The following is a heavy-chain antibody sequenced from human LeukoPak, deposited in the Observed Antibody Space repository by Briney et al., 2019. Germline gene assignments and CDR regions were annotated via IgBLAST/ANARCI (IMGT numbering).Heavy chain of an antibody. CDR2: INPNSGGT. J-gene: IGHJ4*02. Sequence: ASVKVSCKASGYTSTSYGISWVRQAPGQGLEWMGWINPNSGGTNYAQKFQGRVTMTRDTSISTAYMELSRLRSDDTAVYYCARGPYDYGDYFPDYWGQGTLVTVSS. D-gene: IGHD4-17*01. CDR1: GYTSTSYG. CDR3: ARGPYDYGDYFPDY. V-gene: IGHV1-2*02.